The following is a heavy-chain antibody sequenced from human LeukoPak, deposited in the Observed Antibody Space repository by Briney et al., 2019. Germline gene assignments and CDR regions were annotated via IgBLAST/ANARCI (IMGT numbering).Heavy chain of an antibody. CDR1: AFSLSTSGMC. V-gene: IGHV2-70*01. D-gene: IGHD2-15*01. Sequence: SGPALVKTTQTLTLTCTFSAFSLSTSGMCVSWIRQPPGKALEWLALIDWDDDKYYSTSLKTRLTISKDTSKNQVVLTMTNMDPVDTATYYCARTRGFCSGGSCYSYWLDPWGQGTLVTVSS. CDR2: IDWDDDK. CDR3: ARTRGFCSGGSCYSYWLDP. J-gene: IGHJ5*02.